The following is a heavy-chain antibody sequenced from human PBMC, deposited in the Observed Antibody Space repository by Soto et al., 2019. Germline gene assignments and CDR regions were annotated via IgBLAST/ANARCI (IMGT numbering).Heavy chain of an antibody. CDR2: IKSKAGGGTT. Sequence: EVQLVESGGALVKPGGSLRLSCAASGVTFSNAWMNWVRQAPGKGLEWVGRIKSKAGGGTTDYAAPVKGRFTISRDDSKTTMSLQMNSRITKDPAVYYCSADRAIGVIPIIAHWWGQGTMVTVSS. J-gene: IGHJ4*02. D-gene: IGHD3-3*01. CDR3: SADRAIGVIPIIAHW. CDR1: GVTFSNAW. V-gene: IGHV3-15*07.